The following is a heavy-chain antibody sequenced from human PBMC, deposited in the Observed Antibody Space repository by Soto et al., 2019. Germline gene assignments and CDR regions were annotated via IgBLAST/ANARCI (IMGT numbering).Heavy chain of an antibody. CDR3: AKEVVVESAGRSHYYYYGLDV. Sequence: RLSCAASGFTFSLYAINWVRQAPGKGLEWVSVISGSGGRAYYADSVKGRFTMSRDNSKNTLYLQMNSLRAEDTAVYYCAKEVVVESAGRSHYYYYGLDVWGLGTTVTAP. V-gene: IGHV3-23*01. J-gene: IGHJ6*02. D-gene: IGHD2-2*01. CDR1: GFTFSLYA. CDR2: ISGSGGRA.